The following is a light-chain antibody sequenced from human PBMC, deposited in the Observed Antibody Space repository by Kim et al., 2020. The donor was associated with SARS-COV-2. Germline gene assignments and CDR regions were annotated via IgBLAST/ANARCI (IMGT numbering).Light chain of an antibody. V-gene: IGLV1-51*01. Sequence: QSVLTQPPSVSAAPGQMVTISCSGGSSNIGNGYVSWYQQLPGTAPKLLIYDNYKRPSGIPDRFSGSKSGTSATLGITGLQIGDEADYYCGTWDSSLSAGVFGGGTQLPVL. CDR2: DNY. CDR1: SSNIGNGY. CDR3: GTWDSSLSAGV. J-gene: IGLJ2*01.